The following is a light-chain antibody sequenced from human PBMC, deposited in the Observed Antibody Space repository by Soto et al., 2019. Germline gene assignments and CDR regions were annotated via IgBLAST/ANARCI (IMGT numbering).Light chain of an antibody. V-gene: IGKV3-15*01. CDR2: GAS. CDR3: QQYDNWPRT. Sequence: EIVMTQSPATLSVSPGERATLSCRASQSVSSNLAWYQQKPGQAPRLLIYGASTRATGIPARFSGSGSGTEFTLTISSLQSEDFVVYYCQQYDNWPRTFGQETKVEI. CDR1: QSVSSN. J-gene: IGKJ1*01.